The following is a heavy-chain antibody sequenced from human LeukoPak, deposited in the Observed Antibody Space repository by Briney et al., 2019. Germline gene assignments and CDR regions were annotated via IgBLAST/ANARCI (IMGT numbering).Heavy chain of an antibody. Sequence: SSETLSLTCTVSAYSISSGYYWGWIQQPPGKGLEWIGSIYHSGSTYYNPSLKSRVTISVDTSKNQFSLKLSSVTAADTAVYYCARVRSVTLWFGEWTFDYWGQGTLVTVSS. J-gene: IGHJ4*02. CDR2: IYHSGST. CDR3: ARVRSVTLWFGEWTFDY. V-gene: IGHV4-38-2*02. D-gene: IGHD3-10*01. CDR1: AYSISSGYY.